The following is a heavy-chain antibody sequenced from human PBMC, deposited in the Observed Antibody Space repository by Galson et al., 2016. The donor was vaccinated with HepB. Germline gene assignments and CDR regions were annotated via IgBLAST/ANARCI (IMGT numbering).Heavy chain of an antibody. V-gene: IGHV4-61*01. J-gene: IGHJ4*02. D-gene: IGHD3-22*01. Sequence: SETLSLTCTVSGGSVSSGSYYWSWIRQPPGKGLEWIGYIHDSGSTNYNPSLKSRVTISVDTSKNRFSLRLNSVTAADTAVYYCARASGPLTYYYDSSGYEDYWGQGTLVTVSS. CDR1: GGSVSSGSYY. CDR3: ARASGPLTYYYDSSGYEDY. CDR2: IHDSGST.